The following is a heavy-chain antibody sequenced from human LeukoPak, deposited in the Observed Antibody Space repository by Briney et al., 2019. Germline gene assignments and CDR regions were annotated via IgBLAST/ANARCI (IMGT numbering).Heavy chain of an antibody. CDR2: ISYDGSNK. CDR3: ASLYYYDSSGLPSSPTRYYGMDV. V-gene: IGHV3-30*04. CDR1: GFTFSSYT. D-gene: IGHD3-22*01. J-gene: IGHJ6*02. Sequence: QTGGSLRLSCAASGFTFSSYTMHWVRQVPGKGLEWVAVISYDGSNKYYADSVMGRFTISRDNSKNTLYLQMNSLRAEDTAVYYCASLYYYDSSGLPSSPTRYYGMDVWGQGTTVTVSS.